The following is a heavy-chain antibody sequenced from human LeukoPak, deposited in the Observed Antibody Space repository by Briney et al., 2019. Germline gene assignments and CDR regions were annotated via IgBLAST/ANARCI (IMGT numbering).Heavy chain of an antibody. D-gene: IGHD5-12*01. CDR2: IHPGDSDT. CDR1: GYTFTSYW. Sequence: GESLKISCKGSGYTFTSYWIGWVRQMPGKGLEWMGIIHPGDSDTRYSPSFQGQVAISVDKSISAAYLQWSSLKASDTAMYYCARSPWNYYDYWGQGTLVTVSS. J-gene: IGHJ4*02. CDR3: ARSPWNYYDY. V-gene: IGHV5-51*01.